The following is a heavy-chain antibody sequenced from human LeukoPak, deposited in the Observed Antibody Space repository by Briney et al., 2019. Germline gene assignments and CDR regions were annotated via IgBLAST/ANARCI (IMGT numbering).Heavy chain of an antibody. J-gene: IGHJ3*02. CDR2: ISHSGST. V-gene: IGHV4-38-2*02. CDR1: GFSISSGYY. Sequence: SETLSLTCTVSGFSISSGYYWGWIRQPPGKGLEWIGSISHSGSTYYNPSLKSRVTISADTSKNQFSLKLSSVTAADTAVYYCARAFRGIFGVFEAFDIWGQGTMVTVSS. D-gene: IGHD3-3*01. CDR3: ARAFRGIFGVFEAFDI.